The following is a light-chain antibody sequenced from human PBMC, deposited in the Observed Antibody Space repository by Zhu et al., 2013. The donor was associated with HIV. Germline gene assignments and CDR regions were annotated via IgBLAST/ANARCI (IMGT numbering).Light chain of an antibody. CDR2: KAS. Sequence: DIQLTQSPSTLSASVGDRVTIACRASESIDSWLAWYQMRPGKTPRLLIYKASTLDSGVPSRFSGSGSGTEFTLTISSLQPDDFATYYCQQYRSYGTFGQGTKLEIK. V-gene: IGKV1-5*03. J-gene: IGKJ2*02. CDR3: QQYRSYGT. CDR1: ESIDSW.